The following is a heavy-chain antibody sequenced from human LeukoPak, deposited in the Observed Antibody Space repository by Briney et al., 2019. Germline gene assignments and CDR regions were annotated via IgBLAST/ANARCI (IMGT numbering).Heavy chain of an antibody. D-gene: IGHD1-26*01. CDR1: GFILSDYN. CDR3: TRDLSATARAYDY. V-gene: IGHV3-21*01. Sequence: GGSLRLSCAASGFILSDYNMNWVRQAPGKGLEWVSFITISGTYITYADSVKGRFTISRDNAKNSLYLQMNSLRAEDTAVYYCTRDLSATARAYDYWGQGTLVSVSS. J-gene: IGHJ4*02. CDR2: ITISGTYI.